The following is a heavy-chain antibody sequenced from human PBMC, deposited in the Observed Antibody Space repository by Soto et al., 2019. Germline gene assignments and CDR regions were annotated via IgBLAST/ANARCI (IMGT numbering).Heavy chain of an antibody. D-gene: IGHD3-10*01. J-gene: IGHJ4*02. CDR1: GFSLNTPEVG. Sequence: QITLKESGPTLVKPTQPLTLTCTFSGFSLNTPEVGVGWIRQPPGKALEWLALIYWDDDKYYSPTLKSRLTTXKXXSKNQVVLTMTNMDTVDTATYDCAHRAEVGCAELLSRPFDYWGQGALVTVSS. V-gene: IGHV2-5*02. CDR3: AHRAEVGCAELLSRPFDY. CDR2: IYWDDDK.